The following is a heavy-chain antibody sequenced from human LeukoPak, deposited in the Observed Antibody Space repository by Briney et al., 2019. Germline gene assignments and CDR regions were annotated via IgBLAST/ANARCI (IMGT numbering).Heavy chain of an antibody. V-gene: IGHV3-7*01. D-gene: IGHD1-1*01. CDR2: IAGDESQK. Sequence: GGSLRLSCVASGFSFTSSWMTWVRQAPGKGLEWVANIAGDESQKRYMDSVKGRFTISRDNAKNSLYLQLNSLRAEDTAIYYCVRDLSPVSDRNVWYDALDIWGQGTLVTVSS. CDR3: VRDLSPVSDRNVWYDALDI. J-gene: IGHJ3*02. CDR1: GFSFTSSW.